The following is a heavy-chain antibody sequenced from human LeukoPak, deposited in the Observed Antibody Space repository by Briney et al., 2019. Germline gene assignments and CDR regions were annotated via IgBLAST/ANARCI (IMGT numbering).Heavy chain of an antibody. CDR2: INDSSGRT. CDR1: GFTISSYG. D-gene: IGHD3-9*01. V-gene: IGHV3-23*01. CDR3: AKDGGEYYDILTGYYPRLYYMDV. J-gene: IGHJ6*03. Sequence: PAGTLTLTCAASGFTISSYGRSWVRQAPGKGLEWVAAINDSSGRTYYLYSVKGRFTISSDNSKNSSYQQMNITRAETTAVYYCAKDGGEYYDILTGYYPRLYYMDVWGKGTTVTISS.